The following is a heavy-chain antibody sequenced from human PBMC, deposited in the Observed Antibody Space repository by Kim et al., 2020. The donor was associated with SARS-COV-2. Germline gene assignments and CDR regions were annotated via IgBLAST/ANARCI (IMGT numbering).Heavy chain of an antibody. V-gene: IGHV3-23*01. D-gene: IGHD6-13*01. J-gene: IGHJ5*02. Sequence: ADSVKGRFTISRDNSKNTLYLQMNSLRAEDTAVYYCAKDHSKSIAAAGTCWFDPWGQGTLVTVSS. CDR3: AKDHSKSIAAAGTCWFDP.